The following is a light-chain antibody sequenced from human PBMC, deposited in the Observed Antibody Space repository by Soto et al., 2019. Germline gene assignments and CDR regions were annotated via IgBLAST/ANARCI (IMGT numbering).Light chain of an antibody. J-gene: IGKJ3*01. CDR1: QSVSSY. Sequence: EIVLTQSPATLSLSPGERATLSYRASQSVSSYLVWYQQKPGQAPRLLIYDASHRATGIPARFSGSGSGTDFTLTISSLEPEDFAVYYYQQRFNWPILTFGPGTKVDI. CDR3: QQRFNWPILT. CDR2: DAS. V-gene: IGKV3-11*01.